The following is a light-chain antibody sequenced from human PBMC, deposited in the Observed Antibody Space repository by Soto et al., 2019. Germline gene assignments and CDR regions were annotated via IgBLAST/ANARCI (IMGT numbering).Light chain of an antibody. V-gene: IGKV1-27*01. CDR1: QGIINY. Sequence: DIQMTQSPSSLSASVGDRVTITCRASQGIINYLAWYQQKAGKVPKLLIYDASTLKSGVPSRFSGSGSETHFTLTISSLQPEDVATYYCQKSNSAPQTFGPGTKVNI. CDR3: QKSNSAPQT. J-gene: IGKJ3*01. CDR2: DAS.